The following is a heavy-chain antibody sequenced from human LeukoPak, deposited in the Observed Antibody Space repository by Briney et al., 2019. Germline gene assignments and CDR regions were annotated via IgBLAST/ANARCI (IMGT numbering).Heavy chain of an antibody. CDR1: GFTAVRNN. CDR2: IYSGGET. Sequence: GGSLNLSVEASGFTAVRNNMSWVRKAQGRGRGWAQVIYSGGETYYADSVKGRFTISRDNSKNTLYLQMNTLRAEDTAVYYCARASGYSGYDPFDYWGQGTLVTVSS. V-gene: IGHV3-53*01. D-gene: IGHD5-12*01. CDR3: ARASGYSGYDPFDY. J-gene: IGHJ4*02.